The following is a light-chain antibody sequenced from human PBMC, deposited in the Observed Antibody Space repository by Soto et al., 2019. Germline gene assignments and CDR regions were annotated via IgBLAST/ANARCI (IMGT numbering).Light chain of an antibody. V-gene: IGKV3-15*01. CDR3: QQYNDWPQT. Sequence: EKVMTQSPGTLSMSPGERATPSCRASQSVSSNLAWYQLKPGQAPRLLIYGASTRATGIPARFSGSGSGTEFTLTISSLQSEDFAFYYCQQYNDWPQTFGQGTKV. CDR1: QSVSSN. CDR2: GAS. J-gene: IGKJ1*01.